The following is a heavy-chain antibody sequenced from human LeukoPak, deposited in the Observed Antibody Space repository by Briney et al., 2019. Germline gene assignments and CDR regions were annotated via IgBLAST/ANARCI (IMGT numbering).Heavy chain of an antibody. CDR1: GFTFSSYP. CDR3: ASESGWGLPHAFDS. D-gene: IGHD3-3*01. Sequence: GGSLRLSCAASGFTFSSYPPHWVRQAPGKGLEWVTLISYDGSKIYYADSVKGRFTISRDNSKNTLYLQMNSLRAEDTAVYYCASESGWGLPHAFDSWGQGTMVTVSS. J-gene: IGHJ3*01. CDR2: ISYDGSKI. V-gene: IGHV3-30-3*01.